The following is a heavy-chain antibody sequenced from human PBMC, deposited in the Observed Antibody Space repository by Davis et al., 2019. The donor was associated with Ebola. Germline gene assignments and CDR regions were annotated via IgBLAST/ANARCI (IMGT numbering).Heavy chain of an antibody. Sequence: GSLRLSCTVSGGSISNYYWSWIRQPPGKGLEWIGYIHYSGSTKYNPSLKSRVAISVDTSKNQFSLKLSSVTTADTAVYYCASTRVYYDYTNFGMDVWGQGTTVTVSS. V-gene: IGHV4-59*01. CDR2: IHYSGST. D-gene: IGHD3-16*01. J-gene: IGHJ6*02. CDR3: ASTRVYYDYTNFGMDV. CDR1: GGSISNYY.